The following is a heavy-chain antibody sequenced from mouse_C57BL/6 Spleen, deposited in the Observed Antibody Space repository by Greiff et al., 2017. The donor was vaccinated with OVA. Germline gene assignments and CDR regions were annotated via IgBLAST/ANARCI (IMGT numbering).Heavy chain of an antibody. CDR1: GFTFSDFY. J-gene: IGHJ4*01. V-gene: IGHV7-1*01. CDR3: ARDAGYDGYYAMDY. CDR2: SRNKANDYTT. Sequence: EVQVVESGGGLVQSGRSLRLSCATSGFTFSDFYMEWVRQAPGKGLEWIAASRNKANDYTTEYSASVKGRFIVSRDTSQSILYLQMNALRAEDTAIYYCARDAGYDGYYAMDYWGQGTSVTVSS. D-gene: IGHD2-3*01.